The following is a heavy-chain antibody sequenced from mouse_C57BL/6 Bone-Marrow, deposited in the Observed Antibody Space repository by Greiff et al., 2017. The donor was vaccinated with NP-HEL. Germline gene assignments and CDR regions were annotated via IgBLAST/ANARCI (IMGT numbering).Heavy chain of an antibody. CDR2: IFPGSGST. CDR1: GYTFTDYY. J-gene: IGHJ4*01. CDR3: ARGCGGYDGYYAMDY. Sequence: VKLVESGPELVKPGASVKISCKASGYTFTDYYINWVKQRPGQGLEWIGWIFPGSGSTYYNEKFKGKATLTVDKSSSTAYMLLSSLTSEDSAVYFCARGCGGYDGYYAMDYWGQGTSVTVSS. V-gene: IGHV1-75*01. D-gene: IGHD2-2*01.